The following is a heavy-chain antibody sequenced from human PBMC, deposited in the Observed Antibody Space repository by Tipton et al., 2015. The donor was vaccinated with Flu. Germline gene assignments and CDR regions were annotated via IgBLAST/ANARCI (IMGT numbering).Heavy chain of an antibody. CDR1: GYSISSGYY. Sequence: GLVKPSETLSLTCIVSGYSISSGYYWGWIRQPPGKGLEWIGSIYHSGSTYYNPSPKSRVTISVDTSKNQFSLKLSSVTAADTAVYYCARGIYISSSWYVGRGDPNKNDYWGQGTLVTVSS. CDR3: ARGIYISSSWYVGRGDPNKNDY. V-gene: IGHV4-38-2*02. D-gene: IGHD6-13*01. CDR2: IYHSGST. J-gene: IGHJ4*02.